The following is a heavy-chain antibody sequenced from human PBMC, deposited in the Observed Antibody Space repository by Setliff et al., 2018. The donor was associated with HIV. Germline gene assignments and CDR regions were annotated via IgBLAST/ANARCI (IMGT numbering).Heavy chain of an antibody. Sequence: ASVKVSCKASGYTFTSYYMHWVRQAPGQGLEWMGIINPSGGSTSYAQKFQGRVTMTRDTSTSTVYMELSSLRSEDTAVYYCARNQRYSSGWKRGPVRFDPWGQGTLVTVSS. CDR1: GYTFTSYY. D-gene: IGHD6-19*01. CDR2: INPSGGST. J-gene: IGHJ5*02. CDR3: ARNQRYSSGWKRGPVRFDP. V-gene: IGHV1-46*01.